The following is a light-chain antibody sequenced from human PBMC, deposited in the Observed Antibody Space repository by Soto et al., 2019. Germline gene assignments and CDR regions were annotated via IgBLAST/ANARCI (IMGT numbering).Light chain of an antibody. CDR3: QQYNNWVT. V-gene: IGKV3-15*01. J-gene: IGKJ5*01. CDR2: GAS. CDR1: HSISSN. Sequence: EIVMTQSPATLSVSPGDRATLSCRASHSISSNLAWYQQKPGQAPRLLIYGASTRATGIPARFRGSGSGTEFTLTVSSLQSEDFAVYYCQQYNNWVTFGQGTRLEIK.